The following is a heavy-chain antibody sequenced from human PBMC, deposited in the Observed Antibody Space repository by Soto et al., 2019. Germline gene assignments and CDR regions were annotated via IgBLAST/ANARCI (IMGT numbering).Heavy chain of an antibody. CDR3: AKTIRGGYSSSWYYFDY. V-gene: IGHV3-23*01. D-gene: IGHD6-13*01. Sequence: EVQLLESGGDLVQPGGSLRLSCAASGFTFTNYAMTWVRQAPGKRLEWVSTISGGGSITYYADSLKGRFTISRDNSKNTLYRQINSLRAEDTAVYYCAKTIRGGYSSSWYYFDYWGQGTLVTVSS. J-gene: IGHJ4*02. CDR2: ISGGGSIT. CDR1: GFTFTNYA.